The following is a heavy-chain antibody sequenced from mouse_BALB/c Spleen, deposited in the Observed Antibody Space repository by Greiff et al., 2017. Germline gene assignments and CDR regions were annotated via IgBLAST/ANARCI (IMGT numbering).Heavy chain of an antibody. J-gene: IGHJ3*01. V-gene: IGHV5-6-3*01. CDR3: ARGRGLTTATGAWFAY. CDR2: INSNGGST. CDR1: GFTFSSYG. Sequence: EVKVVESGGGLVQPGGSLKLSCAASGFTFSSYGMSWVRQTPDKRLELVATINSNGGSTYYPDSVKGRFTISRDNAKNTLYLQMSSLKSEDTAMYYCARGRGLTTATGAWFAYWGQGTLVTVSA. D-gene: IGHD1-2*01.